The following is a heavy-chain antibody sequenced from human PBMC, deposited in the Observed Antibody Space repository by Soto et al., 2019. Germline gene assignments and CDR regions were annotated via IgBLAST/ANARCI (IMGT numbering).Heavy chain of an antibody. D-gene: IGHD6-13*01. V-gene: IGHV1-2*04. Sequence: ASVKVSCKASGYTFTGYYMHLVRQAPGQGLEWMGWINPNSGGTNYAQKFQGWVTMTRDTSISTAYMELSRLRSDDTAVYYCARGPYSRSWYYLSYWGQGTLVTVSS. J-gene: IGHJ4*02. CDR2: INPNSGGT. CDR1: GYTFTGYY. CDR3: ARGPYSRSWYYLSY.